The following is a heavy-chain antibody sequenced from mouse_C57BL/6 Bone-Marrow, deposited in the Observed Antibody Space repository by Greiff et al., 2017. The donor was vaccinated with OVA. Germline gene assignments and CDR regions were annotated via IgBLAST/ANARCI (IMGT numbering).Heavy chain of an antibody. J-gene: IGHJ2*01. Sequence: VQLQQSGPGLVKPSQSLSLTCSVTGYSITSGYYWNWIRQFPGNKLEWMGYISYDGSNNYNPSLKNRISITRDTSKNQFFLKLNSVTTEDTATYYCARVRGYDDYFDYWGQGTTLTVSS. V-gene: IGHV3-6*01. D-gene: IGHD2-2*01. CDR2: ISYDGSN. CDR3: ARVRGYDDYFDY. CDR1: GYSITSGYY.